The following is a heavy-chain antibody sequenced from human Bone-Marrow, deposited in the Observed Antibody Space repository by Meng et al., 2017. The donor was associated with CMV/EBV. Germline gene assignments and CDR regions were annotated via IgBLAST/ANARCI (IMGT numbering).Heavy chain of an antibody. Sequence: GGSLRLSCAASGFTFSSYAMSWVRQAPGKGLEWVSSISSSSSYIYYADSVKGRFTISRDNAKNSLYLQMNSLRAEDTAVYYCAREGYCSSTSCLNWFDPWGQGNLVTVSS. D-gene: IGHD2-2*01. J-gene: IGHJ5*02. CDR3: AREGYCSSTSCLNWFDP. V-gene: IGHV3-21*01. CDR1: GFTFSSYA. CDR2: ISSSSSYI.